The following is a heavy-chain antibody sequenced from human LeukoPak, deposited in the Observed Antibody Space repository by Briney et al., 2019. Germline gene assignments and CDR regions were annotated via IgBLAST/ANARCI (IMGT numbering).Heavy chain of an antibody. CDR1: GGTFSSYA. CDR3: GRHTSMGVPLDILEKWFDT. CDR2: IIPILGIA. V-gene: IGHV1-69*04. D-gene: IGHD2/OR15-2a*01. Sequence: SVKVSCKASGGTFSSYAISWVRQAPGQGLEWMGRIIPILGIANYAQKFQGRVTITADKSTSTPYMELRSLRSDDTAVYYCGRHTSMGVPLDILEKWFDTWGQGTLVTVSS. J-gene: IGHJ5*02.